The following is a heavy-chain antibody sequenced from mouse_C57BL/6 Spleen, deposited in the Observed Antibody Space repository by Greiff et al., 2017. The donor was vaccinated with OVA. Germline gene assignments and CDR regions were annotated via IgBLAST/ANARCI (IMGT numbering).Heavy chain of an antibody. Sequence: VNVVESGPELVKPGASVKISCKASGYAFSSSWMNWVKQRPGKGLEWIGRIYPGDGDTNYNGKFKGKATLTADKSSSTAYMQLSSLTSEDSAVYFRARGVITTGNYFDYWGQGTTLTVSS. J-gene: IGHJ2*01. D-gene: IGHD2-4*01. V-gene: IGHV1-82*01. CDR2: IYPGDGDT. CDR1: GYAFSSSW. CDR3: ARGVITTGNYFDY.